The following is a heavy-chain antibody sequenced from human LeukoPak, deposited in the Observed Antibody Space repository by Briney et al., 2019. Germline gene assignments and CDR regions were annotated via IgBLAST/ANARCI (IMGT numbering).Heavy chain of an antibody. D-gene: IGHD1-1*01. CDR1: GFTFSSYS. CDR2: ISSSSSYI. V-gene: IGHV3-21*01. J-gene: IGHJ3*02. Sequence: GGSLRLSCAASGFTFSSYSMNWVRQAPGRGLEWVSSISSSSSYIYYADSVKGRFTISRDNAKNSLYLQMRSLRAEDTAVYYCAREGWNDVEYDAFDIWGQGTMVTVSS. CDR3: AREGWNDVEYDAFDI.